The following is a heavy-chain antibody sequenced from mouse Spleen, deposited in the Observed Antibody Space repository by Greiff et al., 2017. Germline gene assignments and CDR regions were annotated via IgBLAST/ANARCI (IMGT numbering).Heavy chain of an antibody. CDR1: GFTFSSYA. J-gene: IGHJ4*01. V-gene: IGHV5-9-1*01. D-gene: IGHD2-2*01. CDR2: ISSGGS. Sequence: EVKLMESGGGLVKPGGSLKLSCAASGFTFSSYAMSWVRQTPEKRLEWVATISSGGSSVKGRFTISRDNAKNTLYLQMSSLRSEDTAMYYCARRGYGSYAMDYWGQGTSVTVSS. CDR3: ARRGYGSYAMDY.